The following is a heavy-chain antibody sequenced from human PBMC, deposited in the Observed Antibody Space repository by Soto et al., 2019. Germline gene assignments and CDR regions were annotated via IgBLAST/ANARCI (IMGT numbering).Heavy chain of an antibody. V-gene: IGHV3-11*01. CDR1: GSTFSDYY. Sequence: WGSLRLSCAASGSTFSDYYMSWIRQAPGKGLEWVSYISSSGSTIYHADSVKGRFTISRDNANNSLYLQMNSLRAEDTAVYYCASRYCSSTNCYEDYYYYMDVWGKGTTVTVSS. CDR3: ASRYCSSTNCYEDYYYYMDV. J-gene: IGHJ6*03. CDR2: ISSSGSTI. D-gene: IGHD2-2*01.